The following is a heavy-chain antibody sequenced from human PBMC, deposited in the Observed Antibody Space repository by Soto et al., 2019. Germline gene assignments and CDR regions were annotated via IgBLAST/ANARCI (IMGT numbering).Heavy chain of an antibody. CDR2: IYYSGST. Sequence: LSLTCNVSGGSISSSSYYWGWIRQPPGKGLEWIGSIYYSGSTYYNPSLKSRVTISVDTSKNQFSLKLSSVTAADTAVYYCARRLRFLEWLLSNWFDPWGQGTLVTVSS. CDR1: GGSISSSSYY. V-gene: IGHV4-39*01. CDR3: ARRLRFLEWLLSNWFDP. J-gene: IGHJ5*02. D-gene: IGHD3-3*01.